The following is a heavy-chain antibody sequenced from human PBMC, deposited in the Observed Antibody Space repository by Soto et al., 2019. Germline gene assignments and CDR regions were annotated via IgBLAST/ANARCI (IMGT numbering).Heavy chain of an antibody. J-gene: IGHJ4*02. CDR3: AKGEGTMIVVAPVFDY. V-gene: IGHV3-23*01. CDR1: GFTFSSYA. D-gene: IGHD3-22*01. CDR2: ISGSGGST. Sequence: GGSLRLSCAASGFTFSSYAMSWVRQAPGKGLEWVSAISGSGGSTYYADSVKGRFTISRDNSKNTLYLQMNSLRAEDTAVYYCAKGEGTMIVVAPVFDYWGQGTLVTVSS.